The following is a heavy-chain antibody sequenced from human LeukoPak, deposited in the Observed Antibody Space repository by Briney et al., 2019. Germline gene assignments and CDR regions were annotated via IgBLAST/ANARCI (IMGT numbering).Heavy chain of an antibody. CDR2: IYESGGT. Sequence: PSETLSLTCTVSGVSISEYYWSWIRQSPGKGLEWIGYIYESGGTNYNPSLRSRVTISLDTSKTQVSLKVTSSTAADTAVYYCARDRAAFYYASGLAYWGQGIPVTVSS. J-gene: IGHJ4*02. D-gene: IGHD3-10*01. CDR3: ARDRAAFYYASGLAY. V-gene: IGHV4-59*01. CDR1: GVSISEYY.